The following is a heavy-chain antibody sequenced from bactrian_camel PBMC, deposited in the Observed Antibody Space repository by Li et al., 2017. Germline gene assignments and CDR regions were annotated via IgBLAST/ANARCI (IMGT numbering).Heavy chain of an antibody. CDR1: GFTFSSYS. Sequence: QLVESGGGLAQPGGSLRLSCAASGFTFSSYSITWVRQAPGKGLEWVSSTRTDNSKAGYADSVKGRFTLSRDNANAKNTVTLQMNSLKSEDTALYYCATDGGYGWSASNYRGQGTQVTVS. CDR3: ATDGGYGWSASNY. J-gene: IGHJ4*01. CDR2: TRTDNSKA. V-gene: IGHV3-2*01. D-gene: IGHD3*01.